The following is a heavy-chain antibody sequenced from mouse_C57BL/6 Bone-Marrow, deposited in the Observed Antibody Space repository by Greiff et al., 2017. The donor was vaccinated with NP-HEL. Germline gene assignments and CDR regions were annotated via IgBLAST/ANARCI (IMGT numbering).Heavy chain of an antibody. J-gene: IGHJ3*01. Sequence: VKLQESGAELARPGASVKLSCKASGYTFTSYGISWVKQRTGQGLEWIGEIYPRSGNTYYNEKFKGKATLTADKSSSTAYMALRSLTSEDSAVYFCAMIYYLAWFAYWGQGTLVTVSA. CDR1: GYTFTSYG. CDR3: AMIYYLAWFAY. CDR2: IYPRSGNT. V-gene: IGHV1-81*01. D-gene: IGHD1-1*01.